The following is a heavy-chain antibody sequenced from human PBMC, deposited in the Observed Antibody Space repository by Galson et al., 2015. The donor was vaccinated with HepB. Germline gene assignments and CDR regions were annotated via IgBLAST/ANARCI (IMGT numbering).Heavy chain of an antibody. Sequence: SLRLSCAASGFTFSSYSMNWVRQAPGKGLEWVSSISSSSSYIYYADSVKGRFTISRDNAKNSLYLQMNSLRAEDTAVNYCARGTPMGYGDPRYFDYWGQGTLVTVSS. CDR1: GFTFSSYS. CDR2: ISSSSSYI. CDR3: ARGTPMGYGDPRYFDY. V-gene: IGHV3-21*01. D-gene: IGHD4-17*01. J-gene: IGHJ4*02.